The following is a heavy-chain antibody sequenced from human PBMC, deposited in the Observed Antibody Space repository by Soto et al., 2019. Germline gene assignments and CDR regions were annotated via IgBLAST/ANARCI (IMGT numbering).Heavy chain of an antibody. D-gene: IGHD3-3*01. V-gene: IGHV1-8*01. CDR1: GYTFTSYD. Sequence: QVQLVQSGAEVKKPGASVKVSCKASGYTFTSYDINWVRQATGQGLEWMGLMNPNSGNTGYAQKFKGRVTMTRNTSISTAHMELSSLRSEDTAVYYCARDAYYDFWSGYRIHYYYYGMDVWGQGTTVTVSS. CDR2: MNPNSGNT. J-gene: IGHJ6*02. CDR3: ARDAYYDFWSGYRIHYYYYGMDV.